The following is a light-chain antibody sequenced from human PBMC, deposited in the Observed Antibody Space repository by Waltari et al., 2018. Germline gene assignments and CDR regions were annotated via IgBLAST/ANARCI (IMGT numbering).Light chain of an antibody. Sequence: QSALTQPASVSGSPGQSITIPCTGTSSDVGRYHYVSWYQQHPGKAPKLMIYEVSHRPSGVSNRFSGSKSGNTASLTISGLQAEDEADYYCSSFTGSDTHVFGTGTKVTVL. CDR3: SSFTGSDTHV. CDR1: SSDVGRYHY. J-gene: IGLJ1*01. V-gene: IGLV2-14*01. CDR2: EVS.